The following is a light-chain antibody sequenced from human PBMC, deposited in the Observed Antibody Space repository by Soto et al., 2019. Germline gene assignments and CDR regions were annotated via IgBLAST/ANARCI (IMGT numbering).Light chain of an antibody. CDR3: QVWDSSSDHYV. J-gene: IGLJ1*01. CDR2: VDS. V-gene: IGLV3-21*02. Sequence: SYSLTKPPSASLAPGQTAGIAGGGVNMGSKSVHWYQQKPGQAPVLVVYVDSDRPSGIPERFSGSNSGNTATLTISRVEAGDEADYYCQVWDSSSDHYVFGTGTNVTV. CDR1: NMGSKS.